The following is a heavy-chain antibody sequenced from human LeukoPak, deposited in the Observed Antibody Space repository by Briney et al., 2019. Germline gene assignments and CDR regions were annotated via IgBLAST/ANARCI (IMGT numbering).Heavy chain of an antibody. CDR3: AKHCSSTSCIDY. Sequence: GGSLRLSCAASGFTFSIYWMHSVRQAPGKGLVRVSRINSDGSSTSYADSVKGRFTISRDNATNTLYLQMNSLRAEDTAVYYCAKHCSSTSCIDYWGQGTLVTVSS. J-gene: IGHJ4*02. CDR1: GFTFSIYW. CDR2: INSDGSST. D-gene: IGHD2-2*01. V-gene: IGHV3-74*01.